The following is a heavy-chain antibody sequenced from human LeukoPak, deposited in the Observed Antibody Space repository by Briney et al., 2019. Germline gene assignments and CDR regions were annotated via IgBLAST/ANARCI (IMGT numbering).Heavy chain of an antibody. CDR2: IYYSGST. V-gene: IGHV4-59*12. J-gene: IGHJ5*02. D-gene: IGHD4-17*01. CDR1: GGSISSYY. Sequence: SETLSLTCTVSGGSISSYYWSWIRQPPGKGLEWIGYIYYSGSTYYNPSLKSRITISVDTSKNQFSLNLNSVTAADTAVYYCASRGHDYGDFGGWFDTWGQGTLVTVSS. CDR3: ASRGHDYGDFGGWFDT.